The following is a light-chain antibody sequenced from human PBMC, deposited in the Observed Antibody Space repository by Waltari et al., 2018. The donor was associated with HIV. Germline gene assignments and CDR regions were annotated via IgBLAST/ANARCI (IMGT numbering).Light chain of an antibody. CDR2: NTD. J-gene: IGLJ2*01. V-gene: IGLV7-46*01. CDR1: TGTVTKGHY. CDR3: LISYGGPRV. Sequence: GTVTLTCGSSTGTVTKGHYPYWFQQKPGQAPRTLIYNTDNKHSWTPARFSGSLLGGKATLTLSGAQSEDEADYFCLISYGGPRVFGGGTKLTVL.